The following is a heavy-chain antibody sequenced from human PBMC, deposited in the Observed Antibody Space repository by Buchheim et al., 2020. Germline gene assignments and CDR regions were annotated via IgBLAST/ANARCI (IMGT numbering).Heavy chain of an antibody. D-gene: IGHD2-15*01. CDR3: ARMSAATDYYYGMDV. CDR2: INPSGGST. J-gene: IGHJ6*02. CDR1: GYTFTSYY. V-gene: IGHV1-46*01. Sequence: QVQLVQSGAEVKKPGPSVKVSCKASGYTFTSYYMHWVRQAPGQGLEWMGMINPSGGSTTYAQKLQGRVTMTRDTSTSKVYMELSNLRSEDTAVYYCARMSAATDYYYGMDVWGQGTT.